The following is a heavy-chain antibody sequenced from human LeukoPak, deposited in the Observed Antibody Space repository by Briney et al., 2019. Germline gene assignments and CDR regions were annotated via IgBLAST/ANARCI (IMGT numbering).Heavy chain of an antibody. D-gene: IGHD6-13*01. CDR3: AKAHHSSSWYYY. J-gene: IGHJ4*02. V-gene: IGHV3-21*04. Sequence: AGGSLRLSCAASGFTFSSYSMNWVRQAPGKGLEWVSSISSSSSYIYYADSVKGRFTISRDNSKNTLYLQMNSLRAEDTAVYYCAKAHHSSSWYYYWGQGTLVTVSS. CDR2: ISSSSSYI. CDR1: GFTFSSYS.